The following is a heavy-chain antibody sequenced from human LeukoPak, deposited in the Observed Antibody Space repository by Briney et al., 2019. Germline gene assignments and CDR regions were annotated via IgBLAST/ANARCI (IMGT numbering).Heavy chain of an antibody. J-gene: IGHJ4*02. CDR3: ARRMVRGFPVK. D-gene: IGHD3-10*01. CDR2: INHSGST. CDR1: GGSFSGYY. V-gene: IGHV4-34*01. Sequence: SETLSLTCAVYGGSFSGYYWSWIRQPPGEGLEWIGEINHSGSTNYNPSLKSRVTISVDTSKNQFSLKLSSVTAADTAVYYCARRMVRGFPVKWGQGTLVTVSS.